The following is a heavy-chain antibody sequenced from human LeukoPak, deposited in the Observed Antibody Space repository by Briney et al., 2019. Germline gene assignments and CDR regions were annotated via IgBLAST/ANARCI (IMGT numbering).Heavy chain of an antibody. V-gene: IGHV3-23*01. CDR1: GFTFSIYA. CDR3: ASTRSTSDWYTRGFEY. CDR2: ISGSGGST. J-gene: IGHJ4*02. Sequence: GGSLRLSCAASGFTFSIYAMSWVRQAPGKGLEWVSAISGSGGSTYYADSVRGRFTISRDNSKDTLYLQMNSLRAEDTDVYYCASTRSTSDWYTRGFEYWGQGTLVTVSS. D-gene: IGHD6-19*01.